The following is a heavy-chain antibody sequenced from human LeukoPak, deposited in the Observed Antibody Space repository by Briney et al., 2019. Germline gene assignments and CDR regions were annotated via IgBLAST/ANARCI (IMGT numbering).Heavy chain of an antibody. J-gene: IGHJ4*02. CDR2: ISYDGSNK. Sequence: GRSLRLSCAASGFTFSSYAMHWVRQAPGKGLERVAVISYDGSNKYYADSVKGRFTISRDNSKNTLYLQMNSLRAEDTAVYYCARDDGVTTVTTEPDYWGQGTLVTVSS. D-gene: IGHD4-17*01. CDR3: ARDDGVTTVTTEPDY. CDR1: GFTFSSYA. V-gene: IGHV3-30*04.